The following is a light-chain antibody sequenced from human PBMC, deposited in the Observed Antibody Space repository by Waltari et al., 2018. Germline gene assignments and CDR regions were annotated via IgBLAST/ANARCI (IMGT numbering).Light chain of an antibody. V-gene: IGLV2-14*03. J-gene: IGLJ3*02. CDR1: HSDVGFYMY. Sequence: QSALTPPASVSGSPGQSITISCTGSHSDVGFYMYFPWYQQHPGKTPQLLIYDVSVRPSGFFNPFSGSKSGNTASLTIYGLQAEDEADYYCNSYTGSSSWVFGGGTRLTVL. CDR3: NSYTGSSSWV. CDR2: DVS.